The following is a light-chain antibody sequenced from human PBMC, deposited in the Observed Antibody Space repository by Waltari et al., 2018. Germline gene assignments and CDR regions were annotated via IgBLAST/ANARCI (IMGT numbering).Light chain of an antibody. CDR1: QRISTW. Sequence: DLQITPSPSTLSASLEDRVTLTCRASQRISTWLAWYQQKPGKAPKLLIYKASTLESGVPSRFSGSGSGTEFTLTISSLQPDDFATYYCQQYNAYWTFGQGTKVEIK. CDR3: QQYNAYWT. J-gene: IGKJ1*01. V-gene: IGKV1-5*03. CDR2: KAS.